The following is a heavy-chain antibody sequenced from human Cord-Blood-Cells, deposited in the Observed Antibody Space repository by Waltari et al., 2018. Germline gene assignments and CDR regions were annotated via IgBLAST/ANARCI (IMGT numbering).Heavy chain of an antibody. Sequence: QVQLQQWGAGLLKPSETLSLTCAVYGGSFSGYYWSWIRQPPGKGLEWIGEINHSGSTSYNPSLKSRVTRSVDTSKNQFSLKLSSVTAADTAVYYCARTGRSSWYFDYWGQGTLVTVSS. CDR2: INHSGST. CDR1: GGSFSGYY. D-gene: IGHD6-13*01. J-gene: IGHJ4*02. V-gene: IGHV4-34*01. CDR3: ARTGRSSWYFDY.